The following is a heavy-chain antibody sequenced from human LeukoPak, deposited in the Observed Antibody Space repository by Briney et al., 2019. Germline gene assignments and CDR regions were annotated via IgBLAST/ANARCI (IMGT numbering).Heavy chain of an antibody. CDR2: MNLNGGNT. D-gene: IGHD6-13*01. J-gene: IGHJ4*02. V-gene: IGHV1-8*01. Sequence: ASVKVSCKASGCTFSSYAIKWVRQATGQGLEWMGCMNLNGGNTGYAQKFQGRVTMTRNTPIRNALMDLISLRCDDTAVYNCARGSRSSSWYVRKNFDYWGQGTLVTVSS. CDR1: GCTFSSYA. CDR3: ARGSRSSSWYVRKNFDY.